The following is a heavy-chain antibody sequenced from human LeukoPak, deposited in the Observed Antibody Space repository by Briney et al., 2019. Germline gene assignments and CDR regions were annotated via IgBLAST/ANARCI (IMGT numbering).Heavy chain of an antibody. V-gene: IGHV1-18*01. CDR3: ARLAEYYDILTGYYYFDY. Sequence: GASVKVSCKASGYTFTSYGISWVRQAPGQGLEWMGWISAYNGNTNYAQKLQGRVTMTTDTSTSTAYMELRSLRSDDTAVYYCARLAEYYDILTGYYYFDYWGQGTLVTVSS. D-gene: IGHD3-9*01. CDR1: GYTFTSYG. CDR2: ISAYNGNT. J-gene: IGHJ4*02.